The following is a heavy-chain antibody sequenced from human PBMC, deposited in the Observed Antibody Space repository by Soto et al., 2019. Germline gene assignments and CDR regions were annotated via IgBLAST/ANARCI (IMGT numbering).Heavy chain of an antibody. J-gene: IGHJ6*02. CDR3: ARVSGSYYYGMDV. CDR2: IYHSGST. Sequence: QVQLQESGPGLVKPSGTLSLTCAVSGGSISSSNWWSWVRQPPGKGLEWIGEIYHSGSTNYNPSLKRRVTIPVDKSKNHFSLKLSSVTAADTAVYYCARVSGSYYYGMDVWGQGTTVTVSS. CDR1: GGSISSSNW. D-gene: IGHD1-26*01. V-gene: IGHV4-4*02.